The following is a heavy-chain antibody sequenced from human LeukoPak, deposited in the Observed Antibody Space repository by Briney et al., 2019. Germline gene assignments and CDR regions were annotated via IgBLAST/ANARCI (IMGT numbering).Heavy chain of an antibody. D-gene: IGHD3-3*01. CDR2: ISYDGSNK. CDR1: GFTFSSYA. Sequence: GGSLRLSCAASGFTFSSYAMHWVRQAPGKGLEWVAVISYDGSNKYYADSVKGRFTISRDNSKNTLYLQMNSLRAEDTAVYYCARDRSLYYDFWSGLYWGQGTLVTVSS. J-gene: IGHJ4*02. V-gene: IGHV3-30-3*01. CDR3: ARDRSLYYDFWSGLY.